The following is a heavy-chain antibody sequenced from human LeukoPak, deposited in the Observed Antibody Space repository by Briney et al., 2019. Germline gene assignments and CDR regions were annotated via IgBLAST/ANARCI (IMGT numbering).Heavy chain of an antibody. CDR1: GYTFTGYY. Sequence: ASVKVSCKASGYTFTGYYMHWVRQAPGQGLEWTGWINPNSGGTNYAQKFQGRVTMTRDTSISTAYMELSRLRSDDTAVYYCARVSSWGNYYFDYWGQGTLVTVSS. D-gene: IGHD6-13*01. V-gene: IGHV1-2*02. CDR2: INPNSGGT. CDR3: ARVSSWGNYYFDY. J-gene: IGHJ4*02.